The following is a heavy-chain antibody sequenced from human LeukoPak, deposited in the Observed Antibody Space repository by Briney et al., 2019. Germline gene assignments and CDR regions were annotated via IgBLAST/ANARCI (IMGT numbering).Heavy chain of an antibody. CDR3: ARGVSYYDSSGYYNEYFQH. CDR1: GGSFSGYC. Sequence: SETLSLTCTVYGGSFSGYCWSWIRQPPGKGLEWVGEINHSGSTNYNPSLKSRVTISVDTSRNQFSLKLSSVTAADTAVYYCARGVSYYDSSGYYNEYFQHWGQGTLVTVSS. J-gene: IGHJ1*01. D-gene: IGHD3-22*01. V-gene: IGHV4-34*01. CDR2: INHSGST.